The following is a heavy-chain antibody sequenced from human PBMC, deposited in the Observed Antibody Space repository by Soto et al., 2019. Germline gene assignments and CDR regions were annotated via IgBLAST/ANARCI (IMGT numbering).Heavy chain of an antibody. Sequence: GGSLRLSCAASGFTFSSYAMSWVRQAPGKGLEWVSAISGSGGSTYYADSVKGRFTISRDNSKNTLYLQMNSLRAEDTAVYYCAKGGTGTTAVDYSYYGMDVWGQGTTVTVSS. CDR2: ISGSGGST. J-gene: IGHJ6*02. CDR1: GFTFSSYA. CDR3: AKGGTGTTAVDYSYYGMDV. D-gene: IGHD1-7*01. V-gene: IGHV3-23*01.